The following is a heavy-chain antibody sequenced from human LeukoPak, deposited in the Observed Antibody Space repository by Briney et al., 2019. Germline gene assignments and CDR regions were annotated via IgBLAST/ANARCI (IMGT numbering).Heavy chain of an antibody. CDR1: GFTFSSYA. J-gene: IGHJ5*02. Sequence: PGGSLRLSCAASGFTFSSYAMHWVRQAPGKGLEWVVVISYDGSQTYYADSVKGRFTISRDNSKNTLYLQMNSLRAEDTAMYYCARGFSTYYYDSSGYSYDWFDPWGQGIQVIVSS. CDR2: ISYDGSQT. V-gene: IGHV3-30-3*01. D-gene: IGHD3-22*01. CDR3: ARGFSTYYYDSSGYSYDWFDP.